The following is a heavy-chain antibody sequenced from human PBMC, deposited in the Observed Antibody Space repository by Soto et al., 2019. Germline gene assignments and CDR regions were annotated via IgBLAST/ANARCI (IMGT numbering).Heavy chain of an antibody. D-gene: IGHD3-22*01. CDR2: INAYNGNT. J-gene: IGHJ1*01. Sequence: ASVKVSCKASGYTFTSYGISWVRQAPGQGLEWMGWINAYNGNTNYAQKIQGRVTMTTDTSTSTAYMELRSLRSDDTAVYYCARAVDYYDSSGYYTHEYFQHWGQGTLVTVS. CDR1: GYTFTSYG. V-gene: IGHV1-18*01. CDR3: ARAVDYYDSSGYYTHEYFQH.